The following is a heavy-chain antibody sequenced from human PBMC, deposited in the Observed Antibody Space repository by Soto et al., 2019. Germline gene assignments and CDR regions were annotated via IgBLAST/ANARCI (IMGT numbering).Heavy chain of an antibody. V-gene: IGHV3-13*05. CDR2: VTTAGDP. Sequence: EGQLVESGGGLVEPGGSLRLSCAASGFTFSSYAMHWVRQLSGKGLEWVSVVTTAGDPCYPGSVKGRFTISGENVKNSXXXXXNSLRAEDTAVYYCARDGDYVWGSYRWSDAFDIWGQGTMVTVSS. CDR1: GFTFSSYA. CDR3: ARDGDYVWGSYRWSDAFDI. D-gene: IGHD3-16*02. J-gene: IGHJ3*02.